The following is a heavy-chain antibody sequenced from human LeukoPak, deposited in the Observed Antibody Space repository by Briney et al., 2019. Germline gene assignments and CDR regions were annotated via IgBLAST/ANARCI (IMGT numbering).Heavy chain of an antibody. CDR3: ARHETSYYDSSGNWFDP. Sequence: SETLSLTCTVSGGSISSYYWSWIRQPPGKGLEWIGYIYYSGSTNYNPSLKSRVTISVGTSKNQFSLKLSSVTAADTAVYYCARHETSYYDSSGNWFDPWGQGTLVTVSS. CDR1: GGSISSYY. J-gene: IGHJ5*02. D-gene: IGHD3-22*01. V-gene: IGHV4-59*08. CDR2: IYYSGST.